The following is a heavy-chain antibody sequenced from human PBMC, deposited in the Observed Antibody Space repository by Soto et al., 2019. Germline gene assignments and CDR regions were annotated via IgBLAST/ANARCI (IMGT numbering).Heavy chain of an antibody. CDR2: IYYSGST. Sequence: TSETLSLTCTVSGGSISSGDYYWSWIRQPPGKGLEWIGYIYYSGSTYYNPSLKSRVTISVDTSKNQFSLKLSSVTAADTAVYYCARGSYCSSTSCYFSHYYYGMDVWGKGTTVTVPQ. V-gene: IGHV4-30-4*01. D-gene: IGHD2-2*01. CDR3: ARGSYCSSTSCYFSHYYYGMDV. J-gene: IGHJ6*04. CDR1: GGSISSGDYY.